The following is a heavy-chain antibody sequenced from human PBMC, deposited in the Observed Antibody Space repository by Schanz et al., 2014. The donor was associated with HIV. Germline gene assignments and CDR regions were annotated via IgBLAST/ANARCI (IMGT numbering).Heavy chain of an antibody. Sequence: QVQLVESGGGVVQPGKSLRLSCAASGFSFSSYGMHWVRQAPGKGLEWVAFISYDGSVKSYGDSVKGRFTVSRDDSKNTVYVQMDSLTAEDTAVYYCASDGSGSYLTLSLLYYGMDVWGQGTTVTVSS. CDR3: ASDGSGSYLTLSLLYYGMDV. J-gene: IGHJ6*02. CDR1: GFSFSSYG. V-gene: IGHV3-30*03. D-gene: IGHD3-10*01. CDR2: ISYDGSVK.